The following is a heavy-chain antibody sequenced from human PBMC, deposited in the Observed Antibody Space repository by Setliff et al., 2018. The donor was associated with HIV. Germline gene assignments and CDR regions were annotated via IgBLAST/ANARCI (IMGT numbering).Heavy chain of an antibody. CDR3: ARGKIVVVPAAMRPFDY. D-gene: IGHD2-2*01. J-gene: IGHJ4*02. CDR2: IYDGGAT. CDR1: GFTVSNNY. V-gene: IGHV3-66*02. Sequence: PGGSLRLSCAASGFTVSNNYMSWVRQAPGKGLEWVSVIYDGGATYYGDSVKGRFTISRDNSKNTLHLQMNSLRAEDTAVYYCARGKIVVVPAAMRPFDYWGQGTLVTVSS.